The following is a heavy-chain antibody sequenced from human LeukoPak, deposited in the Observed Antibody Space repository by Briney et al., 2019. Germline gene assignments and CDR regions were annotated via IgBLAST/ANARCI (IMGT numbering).Heavy chain of an antibody. J-gene: IGHJ3*02. CDR3: ARVEHTMVRGESAFDI. V-gene: IGHV3-74*01. CDR2: INSDGSST. D-gene: IGHD3-10*01. Sequence: PGGSLRLSCAASGFTFSSYWMHWVRQAPGKGLVWVSRINSDGSSTSYADSVKGRFTISRDNAKNTLYLQMNSLRAEDTAVYYCARVEHTMVRGESAFDIWGQGTMVTVSS. CDR1: GFTFSSYW.